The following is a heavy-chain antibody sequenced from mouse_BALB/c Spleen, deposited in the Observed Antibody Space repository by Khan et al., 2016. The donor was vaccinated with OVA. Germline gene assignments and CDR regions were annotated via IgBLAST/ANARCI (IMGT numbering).Heavy chain of an antibody. Sequence: QIQLVQSGPELKKPGETVRISCKASGYTFTTAGIQWVQKMPGKGLQWIGWINTHSGVPKYAEDFKGRFAFSLEISVNTAYLQITNLKYEDTATYVGAGGWAAYYRNDVGAMEYWGQGTSVTVSS. CDR2: INTHSGVP. CDR1: GYTFTTAG. J-gene: IGHJ4*01. V-gene: IGHV9-4*02. D-gene: IGHD2-14*01. CDR3: AGGWAAYYRNDVGAMEY.